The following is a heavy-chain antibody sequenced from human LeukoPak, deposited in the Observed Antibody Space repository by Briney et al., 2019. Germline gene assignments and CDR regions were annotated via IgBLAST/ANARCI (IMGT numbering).Heavy chain of an antibody. CDR1: GFTFSTYS. CDR3: ATVGSTGWYYFDY. CDR2: ISSSSSSI. J-gene: IGHJ4*02. V-gene: IGHV3-48*01. Sequence: PGGSLRLSCAASGFTFSTYSMTWVRQAPVKGLECVSYISSSSSSIYYADSVKGRYTISRDNAKNSLYLQMNSLRAEDTAVYYCATVGSTGWYYFDYWGQGTLVTVSS. D-gene: IGHD6-19*01.